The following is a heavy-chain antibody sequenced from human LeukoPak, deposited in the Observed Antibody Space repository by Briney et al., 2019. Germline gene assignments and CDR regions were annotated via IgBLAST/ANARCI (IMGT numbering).Heavy chain of an antibody. V-gene: IGHV4-34*01. D-gene: IGHD1-14*01. J-gene: IGHJ4*02. CDR1: GGSFSGYY. CDR2: ITHSGST. CDR3: ARAVGRKTTLDY. Sequence: SETLSLTCAVYGGSFSGYYWNWIRQPPGKGLEWIGEITHSGSTNYNPSLKSRVTMSVGTSKNQFSLKLTSVTAADTSMYYCARAVGRKTTLDYWGQGTLVTVSS.